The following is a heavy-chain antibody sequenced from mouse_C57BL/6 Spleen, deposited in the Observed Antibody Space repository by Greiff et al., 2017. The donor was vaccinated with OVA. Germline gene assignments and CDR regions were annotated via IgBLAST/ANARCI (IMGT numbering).Heavy chain of an antibody. CDR1: GYSFTGYY. CDR3: AKWDYGSSDYAMDY. J-gene: IGHJ4*01. CDR2: INPSTGGN. Sequence: EVQGVESGPELVKPGASVKISCKASGYSFTGYYMNWVKQSPEKSLEWIGEINPSTGGNTYNQKFKAKATLTVDKSSSTTYMQLKSLTYEDSAVYYSAKWDYGSSDYAMDYWGQGTTVTVSS. D-gene: IGHD1-1*01. V-gene: IGHV1-42*01.